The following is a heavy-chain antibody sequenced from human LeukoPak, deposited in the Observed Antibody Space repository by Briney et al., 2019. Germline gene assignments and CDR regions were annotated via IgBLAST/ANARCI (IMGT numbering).Heavy chain of an antibody. V-gene: IGHV1-18*01. CDR1: GYTFTDYD. Sequence: ASVKVTCKTSGYTFTDYDITWVRQAPGQGLEWMGRVSPYNGNTYYSQRFQGRVTISKDTSTGTAYMDLRNMRDDDTAMYYCARNGRVRRVVKDLFEYWGQGTLVAVSS. D-gene: IGHD3-10*01. CDR3: ARNGRVRRVVKDLFEY. CDR2: VSPYNGNT. J-gene: IGHJ4*02.